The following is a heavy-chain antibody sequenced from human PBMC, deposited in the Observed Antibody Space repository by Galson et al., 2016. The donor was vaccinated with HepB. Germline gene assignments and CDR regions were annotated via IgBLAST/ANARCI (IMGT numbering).Heavy chain of an antibody. D-gene: IGHD3-10*02. Sequence: SLRLSCAASGFTFSSYSMTWVRQAPGGGLEWVGRSRNKASSYTTEYAASVKGRFTISRDVSKNSMYLQMNSLRAEDTAVYYCTRGNVPPPGMDVWGQGTTVTVSS. V-gene: IGHV3-72*01. J-gene: IGHJ6*02. CDR3: TRGNVPPPGMDV. CDR2: SRNKASSYTT. CDR1: GFTFSSYS.